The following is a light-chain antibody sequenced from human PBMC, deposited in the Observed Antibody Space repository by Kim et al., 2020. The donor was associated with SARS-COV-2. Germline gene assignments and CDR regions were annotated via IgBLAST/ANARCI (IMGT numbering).Light chain of an antibody. CDR2: GAS. J-gene: IGKJ2*01. V-gene: IGKV3-20*01. CDR1: QIVSSSY. Sequence: EIVLTQSPGTLSVSPGERVTLSCRASQIVSSSYLAWYQQRPGQAPRLLIYGASGRATGIPDRFSGSGSGTDFTLTISRLEPEDSAVYYCQQYGCSLPFTFGQGTKLEI. CDR3: QQYGCSLPFT.